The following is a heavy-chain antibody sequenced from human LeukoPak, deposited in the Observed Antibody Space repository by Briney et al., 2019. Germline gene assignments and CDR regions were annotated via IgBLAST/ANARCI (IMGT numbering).Heavy chain of an antibody. J-gene: IGHJ4*02. Sequence: PGGSLRLSCEASGFTFSDYSMSWIRQAPGKGLEWVSYISYSGITIYYADSVKGRFTISRDNAKTSLFLQMDSLRAEDTAVYYCTRVKTNYIPYWGQGTVVTVSS. V-gene: IGHV3-11*01. CDR1: GFTFSDYS. CDR2: ISYSGITI. CDR3: TRVKTNYIPY. D-gene: IGHD4/OR15-4a*01.